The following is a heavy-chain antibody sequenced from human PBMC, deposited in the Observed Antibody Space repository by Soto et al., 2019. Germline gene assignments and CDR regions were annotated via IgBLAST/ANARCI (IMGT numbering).Heavy chain of an antibody. CDR2: ISAYNGNT. V-gene: IGHV1-18*01. CDR1: GYTFTSYG. J-gene: IGHJ6*03. CDR3: AGVRHAYYYLDV. Sequence: QVQLVQSGAEVKKPGASVKVSCKASGYTFTSYGISWVRQAPGQGLEWMGWISAYNGNTNYAQKLQGRVTMTTDTSTSTSCMELRSPRSDDTAVYYCAGVRHAYYYLDVWGKGTTVTVSS.